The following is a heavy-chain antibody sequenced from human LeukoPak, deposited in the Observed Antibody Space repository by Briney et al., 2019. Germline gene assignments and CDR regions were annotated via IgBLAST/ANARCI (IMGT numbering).Heavy chain of an antibody. J-gene: IGHJ5*02. V-gene: IGHV4-59*01. CDR3: AREGPAGTNLNSFEP. CDR2: ISYSGST. Sequence: SETLPPTCTLSGGSISIYYWSWIRHPPGKGLEWIGYISYSGSTNFNPSLKSRVTISVDTSKNQFSLKLSSVTAAATAVYYCAREGPAGTNLNSFEPWGQGTLVTVSS. D-gene: IGHD6-13*01. CDR1: GGSISIYY.